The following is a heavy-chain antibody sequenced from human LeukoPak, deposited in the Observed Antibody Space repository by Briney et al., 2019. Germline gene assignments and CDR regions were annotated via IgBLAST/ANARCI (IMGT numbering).Heavy chain of an antibody. V-gene: IGHV3-20*04. CDR2: INWSGGST. Sequence: AGGSLRLSCAASGFTFDDYGMSWVRQAPGKGLEWVSGINWSGGSTSYADSVKGRFTISRDNAKNSLYLQMNSLRAEDTALYYCARGGITIFGVAIPNFDYWGQGTLVTVSS. J-gene: IGHJ4*02. D-gene: IGHD3-3*01. CDR3: ARGGITIFGVAIPNFDY. CDR1: GFTFDDYG.